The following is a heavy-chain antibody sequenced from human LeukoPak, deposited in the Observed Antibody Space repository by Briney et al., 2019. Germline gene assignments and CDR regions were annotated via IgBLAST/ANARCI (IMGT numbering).Heavy chain of an antibody. D-gene: IGHD2-8*01. CDR2: ISGSGGST. CDR3: AKDISSTYEVIYFDY. V-gene: IGHV3-23*01. Sequence: PGGSLRLSCAASGFTFSSYAMSWVRQAPGKGLEWVSAISGSGGSTYYADSVKGLFTISRDNSKNTLYLQMNSLRAEDTAVYYCAKDISSTYEVIYFDYWGQGTLVTVSS. CDR1: GFTFSSYA. J-gene: IGHJ4*02.